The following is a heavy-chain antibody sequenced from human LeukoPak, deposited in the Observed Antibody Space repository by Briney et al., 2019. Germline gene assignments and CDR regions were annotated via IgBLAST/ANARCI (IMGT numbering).Heavy chain of an antibody. Sequence: PSETLSLTCTVSGGSISSSSYYWGWIRQPPGKGLEWTGSIYYSGSTYYNPSLKSRVTISVDTSKNQFSLKLSSVTAADTAVYYCARHSISMVRGVIPYNWFDPWGQGTLVTVSS. J-gene: IGHJ5*02. V-gene: IGHV4-39*01. CDR1: GGSISSSSYY. D-gene: IGHD3-10*01. CDR2: IYYSGST. CDR3: ARHSISMVRGVIPYNWFDP.